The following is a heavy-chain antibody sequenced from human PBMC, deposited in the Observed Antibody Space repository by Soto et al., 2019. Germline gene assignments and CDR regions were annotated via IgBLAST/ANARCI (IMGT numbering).Heavy chain of an antibody. J-gene: IGHJ4*02. CDR3: TSHSPDDMIRK. V-gene: IGHV1-69*06. CDR1: EDTFRNYA. D-gene: IGHD3-22*01. Sequence: QVELVQPGAEVKKPGSSVKVSCQASEDTFRNYAISWVRQAPGQGLEWMGGIIPIFGTANYAQKFQGRVTITADTSANTVYLELSSLRSEDTAVYYCTSHSPDDMIRKWGQGTQVTVSS. CDR2: IIPIFGTA.